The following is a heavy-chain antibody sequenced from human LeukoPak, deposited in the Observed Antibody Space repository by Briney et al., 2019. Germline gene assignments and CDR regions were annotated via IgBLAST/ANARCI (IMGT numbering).Heavy chain of an antibody. V-gene: IGHV3-33*06. D-gene: IGHD2-15*01. Sequence: GRSLRLSCAASGFTFSSYGMPWVRQAPRKGLGWGAVIWYDGSNKYYADSVKGRFTISRDNSKNTLYLQMNSLRAEDTAVYYCEKGGRNPYYYYYYMDVWGKGTTVTVSS. CDR1: GFTFSSYG. CDR3: EKGGRNPYYYYYYMDV. CDR2: IWYDGSNK. J-gene: IGHJ6*03.